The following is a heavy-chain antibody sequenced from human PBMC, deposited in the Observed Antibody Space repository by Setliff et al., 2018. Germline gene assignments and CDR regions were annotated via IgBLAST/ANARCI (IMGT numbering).Heavy chain of an antibody. D-gene: IGHD6-19*01. CDR3: ARGRAGHSGH. V-gene: IGHV4-61*09. J-gene: IGHJ4*02. CDR2: IYTSWST. Sequence: PSETLSLTCTVSGDSISSRPFYWGWFRQPAGKELEWIGQIYTSWSTIYNPSLKSRVTILLDTSKNQFSLTLTSVTAADTAVYYCARGRAGHSGHWGQGTLVTVSS. CDR1: GDSISSRPFY.